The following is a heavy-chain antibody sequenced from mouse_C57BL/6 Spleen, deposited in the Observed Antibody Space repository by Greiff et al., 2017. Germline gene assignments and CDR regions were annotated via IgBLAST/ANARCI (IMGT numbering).Heavy chain of an antibody. Sequence: DVQLQESGPELVKPGASVKISCKASGYSFTGYYMNWVKQSPEKSLEWIGEINPSTGGTTYNQKFKAKATLTVDKSSSTAYMQLKSLTSEDSAVYYCARYDYDEAYWGQGTLVTVSA. J-gene: IGHJ3*01. CDR1: GYSFTGYY. CDR2: INPSTGGT. V-gene: IGHV1-42*01. CDR3: ARYDYDEAY. D-gene: IGHD2-4*01.